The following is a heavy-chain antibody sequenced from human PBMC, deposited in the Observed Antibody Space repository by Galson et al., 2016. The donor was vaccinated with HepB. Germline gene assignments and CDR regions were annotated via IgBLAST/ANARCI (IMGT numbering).Heavy chain of an antibody. V-gene: IGHV1-3*01. CDR3: AREGWAAAGTFDY. J-gene: IGHJ4*02. CDR1: GYTFNDYG. D-gene: IGHD6-13*01. CDR2: TSAGNDDT. Sequence: SVKVSCKASGYTFNDYGIHWVRQAPGQRPEWMGWTSAGNDDTKYSEKFQGRLIVSRDTFASSAYLDLGSLTSEDTAVYYCAREGWAAAGTFDYWGQGTLVTVSS.